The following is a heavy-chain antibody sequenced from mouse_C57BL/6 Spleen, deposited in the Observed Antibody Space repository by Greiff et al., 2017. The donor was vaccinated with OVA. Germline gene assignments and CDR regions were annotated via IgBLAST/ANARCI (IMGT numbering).Heavy chain of an antibody. CDR3: ARKDYYGSSWGVLFDY. V-gene: IGHV1-81*01. CDR1: GYTFTSYG. CDR2: IYPRSGNT. Sequence: VQLQQSGAELARPGASVKLSCKASGYTFTSYGISWVKQRTGQGLEWIGEIYPRSGNTYYNEKFKGKATLTADKSSSTAYMELRSLTSEDSAVYFCARKDYYGSSWGVLFDYWGQGTTLTVSS. D-gene: IGHD1-1*01. J-gene: IGHJ2*01.